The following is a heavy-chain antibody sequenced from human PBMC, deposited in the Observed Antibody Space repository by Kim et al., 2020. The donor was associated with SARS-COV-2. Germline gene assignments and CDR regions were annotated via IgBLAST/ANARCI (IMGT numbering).Heavy chain of an antibody. D-gene: IGHD2-21*01. Sequence: GGSLRLSCAASGFTFSTYSMHWVRQAPGKGLVWLSGISNDGSNIRYTDSVKGRFTISRDNAKNTLYLQMNRLRPEDTAVYYCARDRIATAIWYIVGFDYWGQGTLVTVSS. CDR3: ARDRIATAIWYIVGFDY. J-gene: IGHJ4*02. CDR2: ISNDGSNI. V-gene: IGHV3-30*04. CDR1: GFTFSTYS.